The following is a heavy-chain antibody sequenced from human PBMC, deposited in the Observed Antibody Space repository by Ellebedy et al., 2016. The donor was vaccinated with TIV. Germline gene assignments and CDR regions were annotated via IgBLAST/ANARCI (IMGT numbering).Heavy chain of an antibody. V-gene: IGHV3-23*01. J-gene: IGHJ4*02. CDR3: AKDVGFGWTGDY. CDR2: ISGSGGST. CDR1: GFTFGSYA. Sequence: PGGSLRLSCPASGFTFGSYAMSWVRQAPGKGLEWVSAISGSGGSTYYADSVKGRFTISRDNSKNTLYLQMNSLRAEDTAVYYCAKDVGFGWTGDYWGQGTLVTVSS. D-gene: IGHD3-16*01.